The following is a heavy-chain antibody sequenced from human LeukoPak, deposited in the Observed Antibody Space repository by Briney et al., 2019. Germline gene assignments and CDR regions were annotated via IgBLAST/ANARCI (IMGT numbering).Heavy chain of an antibody. Sequence: GGSLRLSCVASGFTFGIYWMSWVRQAPGKGLEWVANIKEDGSEKNYVDSVKGRFTISRDNAKNSLYLQMNSLRAEDTAVYYCARDHHPFTAWGQGTLVTVSS. CDR3: ARDHHPFTA. J-gene: IGHJ4*02. CDR1: GFTFGIYW. V-gene: IGHV3-7*04. CDR2: IKEDGSEK. D-gene: IGHD5-18*01.